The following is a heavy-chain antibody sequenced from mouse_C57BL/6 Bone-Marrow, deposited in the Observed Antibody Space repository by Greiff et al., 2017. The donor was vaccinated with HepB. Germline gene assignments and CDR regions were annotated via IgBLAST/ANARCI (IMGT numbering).Heavy chain of an antibody. V-gene: IGHV1-26*01. CDR3: ARGAYGNYVLYWYFDV. CDR1: GYTFTDYY. D-gene: IGHD2-1*01. J-gene: IGHJ1*03. Sequence: VQLQQSGPELVKPGASVKISCKASGYTFTDYYMNWVKQSHGKSLEWIGDINPNNGGTSYNQKFKGKATLTVDKSSITAYMELRSLTSEDSAVYYCARGAYGNYVLYWYFDVWGTGTTVTVSS. CDR2: INPNNGGT.